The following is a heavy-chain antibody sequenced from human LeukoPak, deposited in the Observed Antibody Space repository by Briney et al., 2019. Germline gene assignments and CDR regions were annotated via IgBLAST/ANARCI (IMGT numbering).Heavy chain of an antibody. CDR2: FDPEDGET. CDR3: ARSNYDFWSGYYSTRYYYYGMDV. Sequence: ASVKVSCKVSGYTLTELSMHWVRQAPGKGLEWMGGFDPEDGETIYAQKFQGRVTMTEDTSTDTAYMELSSLRSEDTAVYYCARSNYDFWSGYYSTRYYYYGMDVWGQGTTVTVSS. V-gene: IGHV1-24*01. J-gene: IGHJ6*02. CDR1: GYTLTELS. D-gene: IGHD3-3*01.